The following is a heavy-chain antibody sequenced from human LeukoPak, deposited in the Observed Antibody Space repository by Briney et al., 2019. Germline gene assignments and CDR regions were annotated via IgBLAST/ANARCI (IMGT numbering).Heavy chain of an antibody. CDR3: ASRRRGNIFWVRYFDWLLSTY. CDR1: GFTFSSYA. V-gene: IGHV3-23*01. D-gene: IGHD3-9*01. CDR2: ISGSGGGT. J-gene: IGHJ4*02. Sequence: PGGSLRLSCAASGFTFSSYAMSWVRQAPGKGLEWVSAISGSGGGTYYADSVKGRFTISRDNSKNTLYLQMNSLRAEDTAVYYCASRRRGNIFWVRYFDWLLSTYWGQGTLVTVSS.